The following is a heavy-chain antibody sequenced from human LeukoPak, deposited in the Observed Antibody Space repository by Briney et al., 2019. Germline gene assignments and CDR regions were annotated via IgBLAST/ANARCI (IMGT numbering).Heavy chain of an antibody. CDR3: ARDSSIVGTTGAFDI. D-gene: IGHD1-26*01. CDR1: GGSISTNMW. V-gene: IGHV4-4*02. Sequence: SGTLSLTCTVSGGSISTNMWWSWVRQTPGKGLEWIGEICHSGSTNYNPSLKSRVTISLDKSKNQFSLKLSSVTAADTAVYYCARDSSIVGTTGAFDIWGQGTMVTVSS. CDR2: ICHSGST. J-gene: IGHJ3*02.